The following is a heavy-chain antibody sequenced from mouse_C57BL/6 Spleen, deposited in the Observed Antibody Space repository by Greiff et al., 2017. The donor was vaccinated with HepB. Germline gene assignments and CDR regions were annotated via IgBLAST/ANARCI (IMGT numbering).Heavy chain of an antibody. CDR2: ISGGGGNT. CDR1: GFTFSSYT. V-gene: IGHV5-9*01. Sequence: EVHLVESGGGLVKPGGSLKLSCAASGFTFSSYTMSWVRQTPEKRLEWVATISGGGGNTYYPDSVKGRFTISRDNAKNTLYLQMSSLRSEDTALYYCARYYYFDYWGQGTTLTVSS. J-gene: IGHJ2*01. CDR3: ARYYYFDY.